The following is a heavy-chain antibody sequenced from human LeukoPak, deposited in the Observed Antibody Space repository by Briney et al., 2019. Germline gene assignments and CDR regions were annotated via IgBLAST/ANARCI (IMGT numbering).Heavy chain of an antibody. CDR1: GGTFSSYA. CDR2: IIPILGIA. Sequence: ASVTVSCTASGGTFSSYAISWVRQAPGQGLEWMGRIIPILGIANYAQKFQGRVTITADKSTSTAYMELSSLRSEDTAVYYCARRGGGGGSQYYFDYWGQGTLVTVSS. V-gene: IGHV1-69*04. CDR3: ARRGGGGGSQYYFDY. D-gene: IGHD2-15*01. J-gene: IGHJ4*02.